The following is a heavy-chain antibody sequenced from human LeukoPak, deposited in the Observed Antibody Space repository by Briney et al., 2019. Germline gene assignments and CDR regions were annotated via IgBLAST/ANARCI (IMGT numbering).Heavy chain of an antibody. J-gene: IGHJ4*02. D-gene: IGHD4-17*01. CDR1: GGSIGNYY. CDR2: THASGST. CDR3: ARAPTGRELDY. Sequence: SETLSLTCTVSGGSIGNYYWSWIRQPAGKGLEWIGRTHASGSTNYNPSLKSRLTISVDTSKNQFSLKVSSVTAADTAVYYCARAPTGRELDYWGQGTLVTVSS. V-gene: IGHV4-4*07.